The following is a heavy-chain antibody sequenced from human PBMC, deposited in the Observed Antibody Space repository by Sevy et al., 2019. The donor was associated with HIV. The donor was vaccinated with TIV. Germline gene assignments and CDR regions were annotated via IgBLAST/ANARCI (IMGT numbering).Heavy chain of an antibody. CDR2: IMQDGSEK. Sequence: GGSLRLSCAASRFTFTSYWMSWVRQAPGKGLEWVAHIMQDGSEKYYVASVRGRFTISRDNARKSLFLQMNSLRAEDTAIYFCARGGSRDSSQSDYDYWGHGTLVTVSS. CDR1: RFTFTSYW. D-gene: IGHD3-22*01. V-gene: IGHV3-7*01. CDR3: ARGGSRDSSQSDYDY. J-gene: IGHJ4*01.